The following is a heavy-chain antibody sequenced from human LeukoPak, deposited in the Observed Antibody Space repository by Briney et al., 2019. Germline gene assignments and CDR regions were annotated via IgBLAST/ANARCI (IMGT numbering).Heavy chain of an antibody. D-gene: IGHD2-2*01. V-gene: IGHV3-30-3*01. Sequence: GASVKVSCKASGGTFSSYAMHWVRQAPGKGLEWVAVISYDGSNKYYADSVKGRFTISRDNSKNTLYLQMNSLRAEDTAVYYCASPGVPAADYYGMDVWGQGTTVTVSS. CDR3: ASPGVPAADYYGMDV. J-gene: IGHJ6*02. CDR1: GGTFSSYA. CDR2: ISYDGSNK.